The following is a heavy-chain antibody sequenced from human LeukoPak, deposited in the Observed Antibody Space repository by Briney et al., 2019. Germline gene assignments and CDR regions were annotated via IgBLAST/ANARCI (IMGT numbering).Heavy chain of an antibody. J-gene: IGHJ4*02. CDR3: ARVRGYSNYVSY. CDR1: GFTFSSYS. Sequence: PGGSLRLSCAASGFTFSSYSMNWVRQAPGKGLEWVSSISSSSSYIFYADSVKGRFTISRDNAKNSLYLQMNSLRAEDTAVYYCARVRGYSNYVSYWGQGTLVTVSS. CDR2: ISSSSSYI. V-gene: IGHV3-21*01. D-gene: IGHD4-11*01.